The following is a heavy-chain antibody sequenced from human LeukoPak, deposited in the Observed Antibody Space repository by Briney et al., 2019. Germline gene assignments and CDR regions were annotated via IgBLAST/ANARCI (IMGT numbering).Heavy chain of an antibody. V-gene: IGHV4-34*01. CDR1: GGSFSGYY. Sequence: SETLSLTCAAYGGSFSGYYWSWIRQPPGKGLEWIGEINHSGSTNYNPSLKSRVTISVDTSKNQFSLKLSSVTAADTAVYYCARATRRQYYYDSSGYYQPGYWGQGTLVTVSS. D-gene: IGHD3-22*01. CDR2: INHSGST. CDR3: ARATRRQYYYDSSGYYQPGY. J-gene: IGHJ4*02.